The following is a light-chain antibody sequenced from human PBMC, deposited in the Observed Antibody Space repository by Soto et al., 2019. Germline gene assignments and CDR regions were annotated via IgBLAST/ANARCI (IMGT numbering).Light chain of an antibody. V-gene: IGLV2-23*01. CDR3: CSYAGGNNWV. CDR1: GSDVGRYNL. J-gene: IGLJ3*02. Sequence: QSALTQPASVSGSPGQSITITYTGTGSDVGRYNLVSWYQQHPGKAPKLVIYEDTKRPAGTSSRFSGSKSANTASLTVSGLQAEDEADYYCCSYAGGNNWVFGGGTKVTVL. CDR2: EDT.